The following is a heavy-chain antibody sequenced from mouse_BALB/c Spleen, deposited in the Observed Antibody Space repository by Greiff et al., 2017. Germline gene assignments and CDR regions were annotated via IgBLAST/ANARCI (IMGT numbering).Heavy chain of an antibody. J-gene: IGHJ4*01. CDR2: ISYDGSN. Sequence: EVQLQQSGPGLVKPSQSLSLTCSVTGYSITSGYYWNWIRQFPGNKLQWMGYISYDGSNNYNPSLKNRISITRDTSKNQFFLKLNSVTTEDTATYYCAIYYDGAYYAMDYWGQGTSVTVSS. CDR3: AIYYDGAYYAMDY. V-gene: IGHV3-6*02. D-gene: IGHD1-1*01. CDR1: GYSITSGYY.